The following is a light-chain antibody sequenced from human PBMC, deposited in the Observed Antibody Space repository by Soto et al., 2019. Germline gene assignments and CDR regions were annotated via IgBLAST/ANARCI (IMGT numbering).Light chain of an antibody. Sequence: EIVLPHSTGTLSLSPKERSTLSCRASQSVSSSYLAWYQQKPGQAPRLLIYGASNRATGIPDRFSGSGSGTDFTLTISRLEPEDFAVYYCQQYGSLGTFGQVTKVDIK. CDR2: GAS. CDR3: QQYGSLGT. CDR1: QSVSSSY. J-gene: IGKJ1*01. V-gene: IGKV3-20*01.